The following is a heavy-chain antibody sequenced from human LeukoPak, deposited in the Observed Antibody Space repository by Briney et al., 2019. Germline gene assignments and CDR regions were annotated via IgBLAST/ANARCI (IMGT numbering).Heavy chain of an antibody. Sequence: GGSLRLSCAASGFTYTKHAMHWVRQAPGKGLEWVAVISYDGSNKKYADSVKGRFTISRDNSKNTLYLQMNSLRAEDTAVYYCARTLIEYSVSSCYFDYWGQGALVTVSS. D-gene: IGHD6-6*01. CDR1: GFTYTKHA. CDR3: ARTLIEYSVSSCYFDY. J-gene: IGHJ4*02. V-gene: IGHV3-30*04. CDR2: ISYDGSNK.